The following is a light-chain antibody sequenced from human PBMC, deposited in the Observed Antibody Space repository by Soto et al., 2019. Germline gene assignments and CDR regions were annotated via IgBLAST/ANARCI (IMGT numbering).Light chain of an antibody. CDR3: QTWDKGFQI. J-gene: IGLJ2*01. V-gene: IGLV4-69*01. CDR1: SGHSSYA. Sequence: QLVLTQSPSASASLGASVKLTCTLSSGHSSYAIAWHQQQPEKGPRYLMKLNSDGSHSKGGGIPERFSGSSSGAERYLTISSLQSEDEADYYCQTWDKGFQIFGGGTKLTVL. CDR2: LNSDGSH.